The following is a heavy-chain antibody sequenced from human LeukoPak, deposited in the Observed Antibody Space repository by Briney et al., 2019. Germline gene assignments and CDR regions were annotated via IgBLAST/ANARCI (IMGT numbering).Heavy chain of an antibody. CDR3: ARDRGVGATVYFDY. Sequence: SETLSLTCTVSGGSISSYYWSWIRQPPGKGLEWIGYIYYSGSTNYDPSLKSRVTISVDTSKNQFSLKLSSVTAADTAVYYCARDRGVGATVYFDYWGQGTLVTVSS. D-gene: IGHD1-26*01. CDR2: IYYSGST. CDR1: GGSISSYY. J-gene: IGHJ4*02. V-gene: IGHV4-59*01.